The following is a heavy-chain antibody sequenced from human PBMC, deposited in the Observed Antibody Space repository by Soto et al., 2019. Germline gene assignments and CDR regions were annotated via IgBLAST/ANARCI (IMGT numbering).Heavy chain of an antibody. D-gene: IGHD2-2*01. Sequence: EVQLVESGGGLVQPGRSLRLSCAASGFTFDDYAMHWVRQAPGKGLEWVSGISWNSGSIGYADSVKGRFTISRDNAKNSLYLQMNSLRAEDTALYYCAKDSTDCSSTSCFFYYYYGMDVWGQGTTVTVSS. CDR2: ISWNSGSI. CDR1: GFTFDDYA. CDR3: AKDSTDCSSTSCFFYYYYGMDV. J-gene: IGHJ6*02. V-gene: IGHV3-9*01.